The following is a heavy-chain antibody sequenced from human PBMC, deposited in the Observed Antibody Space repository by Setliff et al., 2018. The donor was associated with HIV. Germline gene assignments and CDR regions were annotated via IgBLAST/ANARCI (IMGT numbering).Heavy chain of an antibody. CDR2: IYYSGNT. Sequence: PSETLSLTCTVSGVSINSVLYSWTWIRQLPGKGLEWIGYIYYSGNTYYNPSLKSRLTISLETSKNQFSLKLSSVTAADTAVYYCAGGFRDAIVVVSGRPRAWLETWGQGTLVTVSS. CDR3: AGGFRDAIVVVSGRPRAWLET. D-gene: IGHD2-2*01. J-gene: IGHJ5*02. CDR1: GVSINSVLYS. V-gene: IGHV4-31*03.